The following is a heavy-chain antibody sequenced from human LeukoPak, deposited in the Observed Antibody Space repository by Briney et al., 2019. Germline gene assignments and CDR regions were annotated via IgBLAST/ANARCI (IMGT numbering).Heavy chain of an antibody. CDR1: GFTFSSYW. CDR2: INSDGSST. CDR3: ARNYGSGIPLDY. Sequence: GGSLRLPCAASGFTFSSYWMHWVRQAPGKGLVWVSRINSDGSSTSYADSVKGRFTISRDNAKNTLYLQMNSLRAEDTAVYYCARNYGSGIPLDYWGQGTLVTVSS. V-gene: IGHV3-74*01. D-gene: IGHD3-10*01. J-gene: IGHJ4*02.